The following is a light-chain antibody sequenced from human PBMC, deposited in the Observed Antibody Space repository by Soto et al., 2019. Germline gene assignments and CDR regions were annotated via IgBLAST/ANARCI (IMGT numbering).Light chain of an antibody. CDR2: DAS. V-gene: IGKV3-15*01. CDR1: QSVASK. CDR3: QKYNNWPPIT. J-gene: IGKJ5*01. Sequence: EIVMTQSPATLSLSPGERATLSCRASQSVASKLAWHQQKPGQAPRLLIYDASTRPTGTPARFIGSGSGTEFTLTITSLQSEDFAVYYCQKYNNWPPITLGQGTRLEIK.